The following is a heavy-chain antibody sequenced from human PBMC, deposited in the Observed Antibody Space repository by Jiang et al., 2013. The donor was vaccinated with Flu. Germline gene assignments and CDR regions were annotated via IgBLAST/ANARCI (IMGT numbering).Heavy chain of an antibody. CDR2: VHYSGST. J-gene: IGHJ6*02. Sequence: GSGLVKPSQTLSLTCAVSGGSISSGDYSWSWIRQPPGKGLEWIGYVHYSGSTNYSPSLRSRITISMDTSNNQFSLKLNSVTADDTAVYYCAKLQELTPIRHYYHHSMDVWGQGTTVTVSS. V-gene: IGHV4-61*08. CDR1: GGSISSGDYS. D-gene: IGHD5-24*01. CDR3: AKLQELTPIRHYYHHSMDV.